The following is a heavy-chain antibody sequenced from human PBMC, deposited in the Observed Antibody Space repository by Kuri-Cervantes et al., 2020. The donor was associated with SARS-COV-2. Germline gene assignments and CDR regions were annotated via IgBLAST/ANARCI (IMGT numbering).Heavy chain of an antibody. CDR3: ARDTGAAYYYDSSGYYGPPKY. CDR2: IGTAGDT. D-gene: IGHD3-22*01. CDR1: GFTFSSYD. Sequence: GESLKISCAACGFTFSSYDMHWVRQATGKGLEWVSAIGTAGDTYYPGSVKGRFTISRDNSKDTLYLQMNSLRAEDTAVYFCARDTGAAYYYDSSGYYGPPKYWGQGTLVTVSS. V-gene: IGHV3-13*01. J-gene: IGHJ4*02.